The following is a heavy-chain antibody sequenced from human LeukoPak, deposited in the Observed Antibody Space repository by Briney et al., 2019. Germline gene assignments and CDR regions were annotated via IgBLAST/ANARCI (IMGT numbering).Heavy chain of an antibody. CDR1: GGSISNYY. Sequence: SETLSLTCTVSGGSISNYYWSWIRQPPGKGVEWIGYIFYSGSTNYNPSLKSRVTISVDTSKNQFSLKLSSVTAADTAVYYCARHVVASSPLAYWGQGTLVTVSS. CDR3: ARHVVASSPLAY. V-gene: IGHV4-59*01. CDR2: IFYSGST. J-gene: IGHJ4*02. D-gene: IGHD2-21*01.